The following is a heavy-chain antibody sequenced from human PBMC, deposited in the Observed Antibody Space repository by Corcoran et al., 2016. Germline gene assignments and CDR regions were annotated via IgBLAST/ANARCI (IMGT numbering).Heavy chain of an antibody. CDR1: GFTFSTYW. D-gene: IGHD3-22*01. V-gene: IGHV3-74*01. CDR3: ARVEGNDDTSGYSI. Sequence: EVQLVESGGGLVQPGGSLRLSCAASGFTFSTYWIPWVRQAPGKRLVWVSRMNSDGSSISYADSVKGRFTISRDNAKNTLYLQMNSLRVEDTAVYYCARVEGNDDTSGYSIWGQGTLVTVSS. J-gene: IGHJ4*02. CDR2: MNSDGSSI.